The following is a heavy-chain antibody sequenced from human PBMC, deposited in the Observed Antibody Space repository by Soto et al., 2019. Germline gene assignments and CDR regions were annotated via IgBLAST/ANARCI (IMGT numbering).Heavy chain of an antibody. D-gene: IGHD4-4*01. Sequence: SETLSLTGTVSGGCISSGGYYWSWIRKHPGKGLEWIGYIYYSGSTYYNPSLKSRVTISVDTSKNQFSLKLSSVTAADTAVYYCARERTYSNPYYYGMDVWGQGTTVTVSS. CDR2: IYYSGST. V-gene: IGHV4-31*03. CDR1: GGCISSGGYY. J-gene: IGHJ6*02. CDR3: ARERTYSNPYYYGMDV.